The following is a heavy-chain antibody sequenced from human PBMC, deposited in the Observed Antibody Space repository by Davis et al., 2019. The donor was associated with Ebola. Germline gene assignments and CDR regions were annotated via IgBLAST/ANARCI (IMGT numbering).Heavy chain of an antibody. V-gene: IGHV3-13*01. CDR2: IGTAGDT. CDR1: GFIFRIYD. Sequence: GESLKISCAASGFIFRIYDMHWVRQVPGKGLEWVSSIGTAGDTYYPGSVKGRFTISRENVKNFLYLQMNSLRAGDTAVYYCARAIFGGVSMDFWGQGTTVTVSS. J-gene: IGHJ6*02. CDR3: ARAIFGGVSMDF. D-gene: IGHD3-3*01.